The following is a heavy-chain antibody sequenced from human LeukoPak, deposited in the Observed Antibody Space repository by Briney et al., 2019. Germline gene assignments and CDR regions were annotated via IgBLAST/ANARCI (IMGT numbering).Heavy chain of an antibody. J-gene: IGHJ5*02. D-gene: IGHD3-16*02. CDR1: GGSFSGYY. V-gene: IGHV4-34*01. Sequence: SETLSLTCAVYGGSFSGYYWSWIRQPPGKGLEWIGEINHSGSTNYNPSLKSRVTISVDTSKNQFSLKLSSVTAADTAVYYCARGRSPYYDYVWGSYRPRDNWFDPWGQGTLVTVSS. CDR2: INHSGST. CDR3: ARGRSPYYDYVWGSYRPRDNWFDP.